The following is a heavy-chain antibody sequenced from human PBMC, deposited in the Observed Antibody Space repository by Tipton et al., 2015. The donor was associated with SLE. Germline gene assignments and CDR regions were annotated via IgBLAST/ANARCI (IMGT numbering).Heavy chain of an antibody. CDR3: AKPLRAMAGELDS. J-gene: IGHJ4*02. CDR1: GFTFSSYA. CDR2: IYSGGSST. Sequence: SLRLSCAASGFTFSSYAMSWVRQAPGKGLEWVSVIYSGGSSTYYADSVKGRFTISRDNSKNTLYLQMNDLRVEDTAVYYCAKPLRAMAGELDSWGQGTLVTVSS. V-gene: IGHV3-23*03. D-gene: IGHD6-19*01.